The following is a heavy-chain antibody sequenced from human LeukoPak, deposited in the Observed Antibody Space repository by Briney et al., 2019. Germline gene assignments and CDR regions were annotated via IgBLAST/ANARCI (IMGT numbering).Heavy chain of an antibody. J-gene: IGHJ4*02. V-gene: IGHV4-4*07. CDR1: GGSISSYY. CDR3: ARLTIIAARPGYSRAHYYFDY. Sequence: SETLSLTCTVSGGSISSYYWSWIRQPAGKGLEWIGRIYTSGSTNYNPSLKSRVTMSVGTSKNQFSLKLSSVTAADTAVYYCARLTIIAARPGYSRAHYYFDYWGQGTLVTVSS. D-gene: IGHD6-6*01. CDR2: IYTSGST.